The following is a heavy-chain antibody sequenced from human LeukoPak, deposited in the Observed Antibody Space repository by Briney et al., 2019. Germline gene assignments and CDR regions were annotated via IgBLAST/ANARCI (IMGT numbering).Heavy chain of an antibody. CDR2: INPNSGGT. V-gene: IGHV1-2*02. D-gene: IGHD6-19*01. CDR1: GYTFTDYY. CDR3: ARGAVGSTAYAALDF. J-gene: IGHJ4*02. Sequence: ASVKVSCKASGYTFTDYYMHWVRQAPGQGLEWMGWINPNSGGTNYAQKFQGRVTMTRDTSISTAYMELTRLTSDDTAVYYCARGAVGSTAYAALDFWGQGTLVTVSS.